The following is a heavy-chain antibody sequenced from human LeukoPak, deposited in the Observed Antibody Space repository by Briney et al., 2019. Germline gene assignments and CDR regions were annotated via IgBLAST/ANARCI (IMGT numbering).Heavy chain of an antibody. D-gene: IGHD6-19*01. Sequence: ASVKVSCKASGYTFTGYYMHWVRQAPGQGLEWMGWINPNSGGTNYAQKFQGRVTMTRDTSISTAYMELSRLRSDDTAVYYCARGVAVAGRIYYFDYWDQGTLVTVSS. CDR3: ARGVAVAGRIYYFDY. CDR1: GYTFTGYY. J-gene: IGHJ4*02. CDR2: INPNSGGT. V-gene: IGHV1-2*02.